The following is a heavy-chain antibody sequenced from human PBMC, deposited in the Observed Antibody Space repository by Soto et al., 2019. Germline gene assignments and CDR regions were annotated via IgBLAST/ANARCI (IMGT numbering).Heavy chain of an antibody. CDR1: GGSISSGGYS. V-gene: IGHV4-30-2*01. D-gene: IGHD3-22*01. J-gene: IGHJ3*02. Sequence: SETLSLTCAVSGGSISSGGYSWSWIRQPPGKGLEWIGYIYHSGSTYYNPSLKSRVTISVDRSKNQFSLKLSSVTAADTAVYYCAREGGYDSSGYAFEIWGQGTMVTVSS. CDR2: IYHSGST. CDR3: AREGGYDSSGYAFEI.